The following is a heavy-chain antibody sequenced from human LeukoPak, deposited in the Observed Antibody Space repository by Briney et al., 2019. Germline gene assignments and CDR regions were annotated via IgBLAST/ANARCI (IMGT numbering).Heavy chain of an antibody. V-gene: IGHV3-30*01. CDR1: GFTFSSYA. Sequence: PGGSLRLSCAASGFTFSSYAMHWVRQAPGKGLEWVAVISYDGSNKYYADSVKGRFTISRDNSKNTLYLQMNSLRAEDTAVYYSARDHSSGWQYLDYWGQGTLVTVSS. J-gene: IGHJ4*02. CDR3: ARDHSSGWQYLDY. D-gene: IGHD6-19*01. CDR2: ISYDGSNK.